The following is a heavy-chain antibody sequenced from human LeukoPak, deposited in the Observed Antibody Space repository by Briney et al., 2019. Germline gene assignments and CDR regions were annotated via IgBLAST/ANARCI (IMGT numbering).Heavy chain of an antibody. CDR2: INVNSGGT. V-gene: IGHV1-2*06. CDR3: ARPLGYCSSSSCYLDV. J-gene: IGHJ6*03. D-gene: IGHD2-2*01. Sequence: ASVKVSCKASGYTFTGYYMHWVRQAPGQGLEWMGRINVNSGGTNYAQKFQGRVTMTRDTSISTAYMELRRLRSDDTAVYYCARPLGYCSSSSCYLDVWGKGTTVTVSS. CDR1: GYTFTGYY.